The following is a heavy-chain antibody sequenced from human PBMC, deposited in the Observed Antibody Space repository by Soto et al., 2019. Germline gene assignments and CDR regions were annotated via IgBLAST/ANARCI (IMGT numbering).Heavy chain of an antibody. J-gene: IGHJ6*03. V-gene: IGHV1-3*01. CDR3: AGGYDCWSGGAYMDV. CDR2: INAGNGNT. Sequence: QVQLVQSGAEVKKPGASVKVSCKASGYTFTSYAMHWVRQAPGQRLEWMGWINAGNGNTKYSQKFQGRVTITRDTSASTAYMELSSLRSEDTAVYYCAGGYDCWSGGAYMDVWGKGTTVTVSS. CDR1: GYTFTSYA. D-gene: IGHD3-3*01.